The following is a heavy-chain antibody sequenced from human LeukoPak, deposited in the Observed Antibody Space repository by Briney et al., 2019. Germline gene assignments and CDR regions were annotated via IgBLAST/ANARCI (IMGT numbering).Heavy chain of an antibody. J-gene: IGHJ4*02. V-gene: IGHV4-59*01. D-gene: IGHD6-19*01. CDR1: GGSISSYY. Sequence: SETLSLTCTVSGGSISSYYWSWIRQPPGKGLEWIGYIYYSGSTNYNPSLKSRVTISVDTSKNQFSLKLSSVTAADTAVYYCARRGAVAGYFDYWGQGTLVTVSS. CDR2: IYYSGST. CDR3: ARRGAVAGYFDY.